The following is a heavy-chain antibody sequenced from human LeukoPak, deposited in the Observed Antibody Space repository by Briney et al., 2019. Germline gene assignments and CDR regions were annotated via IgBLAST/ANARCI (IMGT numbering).Heavy chain of an antibody. CDR2: IYHSGST. J-gene: IGHJ5*02. Sequence: SQTLSLTCAVSGGSISSGGYSWSWIRQPPGKGLEWIGYIYHSGSTYYNPSLKSRVTISVDRSKNQFSLKLSSVTAADTAVYYCARLLWFGELSNWFDPWGQGTLVTVSS. CDR1: GGSISSGGYS. CDR3: ARLLWFGELSNWFDP. V-gene: IGHV4-30-2*01. D-gene: IGHD3-10*01.